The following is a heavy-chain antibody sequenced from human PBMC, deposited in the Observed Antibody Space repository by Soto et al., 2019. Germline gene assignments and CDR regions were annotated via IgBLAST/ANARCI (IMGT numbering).Heavy chain of an antibody. V-gene: IGHV3-53*01. CDR2: IYAGGST. D-gene: IGHD5-12*01. CDR3: ASGENGYNKFYFDF. CDR1: GVSIISHD. Sequence: EVRLVESGGGLIQPGGSLRLSCAASGVSIISHDMAWVRQAPGTGLEWISLIYAGGSTFYADSVKGRFTISRDNSTNTLYLQTDSLTAEDTAVYYWASGENGYNKFYFDFWGQGTLVTVSS. J-gene: IGHJ4*02.